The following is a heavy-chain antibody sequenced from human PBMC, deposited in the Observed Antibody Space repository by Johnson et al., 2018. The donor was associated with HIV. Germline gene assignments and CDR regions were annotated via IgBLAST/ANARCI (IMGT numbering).Heavy chain of an antibody. CDR1: GFTFSDYY. J-gene: IGHJ3*02. V-gene: IGHV3-11*01. CDR2: ISSSGTSV. CDR3: ATFGGGSFHACDI. Sequence: QVQLVESGGGVVQPGRSLRLSCAVSGFTFSDYYMSWIRQAPGKGLEWISYISSSGTSVYYADSVKGRFTISRDNSQNTLYLQMNSRRAEDTAVYYCATFGGGSFHACDIWGQGTMVTVSS. D-gene: IGHD1-26*01.